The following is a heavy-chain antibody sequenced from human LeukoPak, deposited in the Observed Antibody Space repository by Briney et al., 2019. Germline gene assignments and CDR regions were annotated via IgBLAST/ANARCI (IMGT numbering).Heavy chain of an antibody. CDR3: AKNRYQQLVQLIDY. CDR1: GYTFTGYY. J-gene: IGHJ4*02. Sequence: SCKASGYTFTGYYMHWMRQAPGQGLEWVAVISYDGSNKHYADSVKGRFTISRDNSKNTLYLQMNSLRAEDTAVYYCAKNRYQQLVQLIDYWGQGTLVTVSS. D-gene: IGHD6-13*01. V-gene: IGHV3-30*18. CDR2: ISYDGSNK.